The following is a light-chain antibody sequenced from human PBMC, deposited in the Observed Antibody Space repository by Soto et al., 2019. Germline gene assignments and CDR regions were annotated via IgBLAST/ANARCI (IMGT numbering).Light chain of an antibody. CDR2: KAS. CDR3: QQYNSYTRT. V-gene: IGKV1-5*03. J-gene: IGKJ1*01. Sequence: DIQLTQAPSTLSASVGDRLTLTCRASQSVLNWLAWYQQKPGKXPKXXIYKASSLQSGVPSRFSGSGSGTELTITISSLQPDDFETYYCQQYNSYTRTFGQGTKVDIK. CDR1: QSVLNW.